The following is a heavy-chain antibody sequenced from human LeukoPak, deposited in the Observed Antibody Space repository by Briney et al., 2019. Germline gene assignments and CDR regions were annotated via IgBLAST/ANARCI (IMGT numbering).Heavy chain of an antibody. CDR2: INPSGGST. CDR3: ARGRNTVVTPAWDAFDI. V-gene: IGHV1-46*01. J-gene: IGHJ3*02. CDR1: GYTFTSYY. D-gene: IGHD4-23*01. Sequence: ASVKVSCKASGYTFTSYYMHWVRQAPGQGLEWMGVINPSGGSTSYAQKFQGRVTMTRDTSTSTVYMELSSLGSEDTAVYYCARGRNTVVTPAWDAFDIWGQGTMVTVSS.